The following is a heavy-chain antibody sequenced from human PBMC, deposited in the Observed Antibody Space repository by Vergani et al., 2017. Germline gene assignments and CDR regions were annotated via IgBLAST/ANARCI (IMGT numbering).Heavy chain of an antibody. V-gene: IGHV3-33*08. CDR1: GFTLSSHA. CDR2: IWYDGSKE. J-gene: IGHJ6*03. Sequence: VQLVESGGGLVQPGRSLRLSCAASGFTLSSHAMHWVRQAPGKGLEWVAFIWYDGSKEYYADSVKGRFTISRDNSKNTPYLQMNNLRAADTAVYYCARSGYCAHGVCYMTYYYYMDVWGKGTAVTVSS. D-gene: IGHD2-8*01. CDR3: ARSGYCAHGVCYMTYYYYMDV.